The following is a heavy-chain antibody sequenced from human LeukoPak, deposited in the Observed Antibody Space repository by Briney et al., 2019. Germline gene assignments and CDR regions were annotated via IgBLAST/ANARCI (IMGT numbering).Heavy chain of an antibody. CDR3: AKDPPFGTAAPPEYFQH. D-gene: IGHD6-13*01. CDR1: GFSFGSFA. CDR2: ISGSDGST. Sequence: GSLRLSCAASGFSFGSFAMYWVRQAPGKGLEWVSAISGSDGSTYYADSVKGRFTISRDNSKNTLYLQMNSLRAEDTAVYYCAKDPPFGTAAPPEYFQHWGQGSLVTVSS. V-gene: IGHV3-23*01. J-gene: IGHJ1*01.